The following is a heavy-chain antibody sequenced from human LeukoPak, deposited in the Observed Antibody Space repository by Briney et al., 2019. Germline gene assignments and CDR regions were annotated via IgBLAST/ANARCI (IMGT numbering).Heavy chain of an antibody. J-gene: IGHJ4*02. V-gene: IGHV4-59*01. CDR3: ARAGYGSFFFDY. Sequence: PSETLSLTCTVSGGSISSYYWSWIRQPPGKGLEWIGYIYYSGSANYNPSLKSRVTISVDTSKNQFSLKPSSVTAADTAVYYCARAGYGSFFFDYWGQGTLVTVSS. D-gene: IGHD3-10*01. CDR1: GGSISSYY. CDR2: IYYSGSA.